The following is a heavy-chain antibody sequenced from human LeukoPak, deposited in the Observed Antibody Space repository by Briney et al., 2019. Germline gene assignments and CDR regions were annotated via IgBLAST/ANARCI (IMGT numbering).Heavy chain of an antibody. Sequence: GGSLRLSCATSGVTFSSYAMHWVRQATGKGLEWVSAIGTAGDTFYPGPVKGRFTISRENAKNSLSLQMNSLRAEDTAVYYCVRQQTPHGNFDYWGQGTLVTVSS. CDR3: VRQQTPHGNFDY. CDR2: IGTAGDT. D-gene: IGHD1-26*01. J-gene: IGHJ4*02. CDR1: GVTFSSYA. V-gene: IGHV3-13*01.